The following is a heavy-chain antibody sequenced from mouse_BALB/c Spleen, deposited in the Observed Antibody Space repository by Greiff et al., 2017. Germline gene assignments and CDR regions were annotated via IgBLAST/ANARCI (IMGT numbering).Heavy chain of an antibody. Sequence: VQLKQSGPELVKPGASVKISCKASGYTFTDYNMHWVKQSHGKSLEWIGYIYPYNGGTGYNQKFKSKATLTVDNSSSTAYMELRSLTSEDSAVYYCARFTTVVDYWYFDVWGAGTTVTVSS. V-gene: IGHV1S29*02. CDR2: IYPYNGGT. J-gene: IGHJ1*01. CDR3: ARFTTVVDYWYFDV. CDR1: GYTFTDYN. D-gene: IGHD1-1*01.